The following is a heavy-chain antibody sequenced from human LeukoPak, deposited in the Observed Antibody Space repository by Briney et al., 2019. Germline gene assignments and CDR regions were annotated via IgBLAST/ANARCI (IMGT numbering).Heavy chain of an antibody. D-gene: IGHD5-12*01. CDR2: ISGSGGST. CDR3: AKSGPIQWGYDYVGWFDP. Sequence: GGSLRLSCAASGFTFSSYAMSWVRQAPGKGLEWVSAISGSGGSTYYADSVKGRFTISRDNSKNTLYLQMNSLRAEDTAVYYCAKSGPIQWGYDYVGWFDPWGREPWSPSPQ. CDR1: GFTFSSYA. V-gene: IGHV3-23*01. J-gene: IGHJ5*02.